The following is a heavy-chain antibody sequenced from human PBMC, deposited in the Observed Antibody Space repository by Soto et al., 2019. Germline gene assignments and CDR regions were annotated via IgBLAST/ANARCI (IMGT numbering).Heavy chain of an antibody. D-gene: IGHD6-6*01. CDR2: ISGSGKDT. J-gene: IGHJ6*02. CDR1: GFDLTASR. CDR3: ARVHLVAGSAFYCAMDV. V-gene: IGHV3-21*01. Sequence: GGSLRLSCGASGFDLTASRMNWVRQAPGMGLEWVASISGSGKDTFYRHSVKGRFAISRDSAATSLFLRMDSVKVEDTAVYHCARVHLVAGSAFYCAMDVWGPGTGVTVSS.